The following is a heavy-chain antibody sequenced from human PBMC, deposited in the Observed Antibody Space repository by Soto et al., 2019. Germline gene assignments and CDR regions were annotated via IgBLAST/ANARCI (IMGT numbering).Heavy chain of an antibody. D-gene: IGHD6-13*01. CDR1: GFSVNTNGVG. V-gene: IGHV2-5*02. CDR2: IYWDDDK. J-gene: IGHJ5*02. CDR3: AHRPAQQQLVSEWFEP. Sequence: QITLKESGPTLVKPTQTLTLTCAISGFSVNTNGVGVGWIRQPPGKALEWLALIYWDDDKRYSPSLKNRLTITKDTSKNKVVLTMTNMDPVDTGTDDCAHRPAQQQLVSEWFEPWGQGTLVTVSS.